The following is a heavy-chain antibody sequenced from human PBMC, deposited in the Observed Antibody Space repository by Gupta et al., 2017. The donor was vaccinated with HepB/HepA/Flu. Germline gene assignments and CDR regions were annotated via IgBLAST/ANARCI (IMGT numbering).Heavy chain of an antibody. J-gene: IGHJ6*03. CDR1: GGTFSTYA. D-gene: IGHD3-10*01. CDR2: IIPMFGTA. V-gene: IGHV1-69*06. CDR3: AEDGGGFGAYMDV. Sequence: QVQLVQSGAEVKKPGSSVKVSCKASGGTFSTYAISWVRQAPGQGLEWMGGIIPMFGTANYAQKFQGGVTITADTSTSTAYMELSSLRSEDTAVYYCAEDGGGFGAYMDVWGKGTTVTVSS.